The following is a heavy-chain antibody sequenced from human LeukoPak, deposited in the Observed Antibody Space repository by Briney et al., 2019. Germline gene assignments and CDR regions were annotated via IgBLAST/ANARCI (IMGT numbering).Heavy chain of an antibody. Sequence: PSETLSLTCAVYGGSFSGYYWSWIRQPPGKGLEWIEEINHSGSTNYNPSLKSRVTISVDTSKNQFSLKLSSVTAADTAVYYCAKSLYGSGSYYNWFDPWGQGTLVTVSS. V-gene: IGHV4-34*01. CDR2: INHSGST. CDR3: AKSLYGSGSYYNWFDP. CDR1: GGSFSGYY. J-gene: IGHJ5*02. D-gene: IGHD3-10*01.